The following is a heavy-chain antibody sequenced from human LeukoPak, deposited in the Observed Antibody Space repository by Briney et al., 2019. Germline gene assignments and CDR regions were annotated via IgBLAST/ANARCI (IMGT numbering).Heavy chain of an antibody. Sequence: GGSLRLSCTASGFTFSSYTMTWVRQAPGKGLKWVSTITTGDGNTYYADSVKGRFTVSRDDSKNTLYLQMNSLRAEDTAVYYCARSSSGPNRDYWGQGTLVTVSS. J-gene: IGHJ4*02. CDR3: ARSSSGPNRDY. V-gene: IGHV3-23*01. CDR2: ITTGDGNT. D-gene: IGHD3-22*01. CDR1: GFTFSSYT.